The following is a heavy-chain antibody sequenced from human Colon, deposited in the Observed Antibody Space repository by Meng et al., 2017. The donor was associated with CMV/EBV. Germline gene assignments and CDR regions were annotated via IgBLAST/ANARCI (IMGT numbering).Heavy chain of an antibody. J-gene: IGHJ4*02. D-gene: IGHD5-12*01. Sequence: KESGPHLVKPTQTPTLTCPFSGFSFTTDKAGVGWIRHPPGKALEWLALIYWDDDTRYSPSLKTRLTITRDTSKNQVILTMTNMDPADTATYYCVHRSYSGQDDYWGQGALVTVSS. CDR1: GFSFTTDKAG. CDR3: VHRSYSGQDDY. CDR2: IYWDDDT. V-gene: IGHV2-5*02.